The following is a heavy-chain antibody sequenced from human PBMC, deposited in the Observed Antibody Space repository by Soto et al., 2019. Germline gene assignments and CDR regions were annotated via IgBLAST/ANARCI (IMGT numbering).Heavy chain of an antibody. Sequence: PSETLSLTCTVSGGSISSSSYYWGWIRQPPGKGLEWIGSIYYSGSTYYNPSLKSRVTISVDTSKNQFSLKLSSVTAADTAVYYCARQWTVTTARWFDPWGQGTLVTVSS. V-gene: IGHV4-39*01. CDR2: IYYSGST. CDR1: GGSISSSSYY. D-gene: IGHD4-17*01. CDR3: ARQWTVTTARWFDP. J-gene: IGHJ5*02.